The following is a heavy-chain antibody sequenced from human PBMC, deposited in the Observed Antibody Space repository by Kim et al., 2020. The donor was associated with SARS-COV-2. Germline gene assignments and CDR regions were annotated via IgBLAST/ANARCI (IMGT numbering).Heavy chain of an antibody. D-gene: IGHD3-22*01. CDR3: TRVGGDAYYYDSSGYYSPRDYYGMDV. CDR2: IRSKAYGGTT. V-gene: IGHV3-49*04. CDR1: GFTFGDYA. J-gene: IGHJ6*02. Sequence: GGSLRLSCTASGFTFGDYAMSWVRQAPGKGLEWVGFIRSKAYGGTTEYAASVKGRFTISRDDSKSIAYLQMNSLKTEDTAVYYCTRVGGDAYYYDSSGYYSPRDYYGMDVWGQGTTVTVSS.